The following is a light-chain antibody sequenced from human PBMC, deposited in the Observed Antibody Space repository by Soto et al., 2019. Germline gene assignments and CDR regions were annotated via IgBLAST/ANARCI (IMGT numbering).Light chain of an antibody. CDR2: KAS. J-gene: IGKJ2*01. CDR1: QSISSW. CDR3: QQYNSYPYT. V-gene: IGKV1-5*03. Sequence: DIQMTQSPSTLSASVGDRVTITCRASQSISSWLAWYQQKPGKAPKLLIYKASSLESGVPSRFSGSGSGTEFTLTISSLQPDDFATYYCQQYNSYPYTFGQGIKVDI.